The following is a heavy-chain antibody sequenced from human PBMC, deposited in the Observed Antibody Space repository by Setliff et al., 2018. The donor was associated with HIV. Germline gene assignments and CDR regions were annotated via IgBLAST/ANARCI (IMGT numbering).Heavy chain of an antibody. J-gene: IGHJ4*02. D-gene: IGHD3-22*01. Sequence: SVKVSCKASGYTFTSYGMNWVRQAPGQGPEWMGGIIPMYGVANYAQKFQGRVTITAVESTSTAYMELSSLRSEDTAVYYCARDYSPTFYYYDSSGTFDYWGQGTLVTVSS. CDR2: IIPMYGVA. V-gene: IGHV1-69*13. CDR1: GYTFTSYG. CDR3: ARDYSPTFYYYDSSGTFDY.